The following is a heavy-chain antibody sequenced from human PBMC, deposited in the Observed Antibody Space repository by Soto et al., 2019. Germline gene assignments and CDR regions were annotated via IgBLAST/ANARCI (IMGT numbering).Heavy chain of an antibody. D-gene: IGHD1-26*01. J-gene: IGHJ4*02. CDR1: GFTFSSYW. Sequence: EVQLVESGGGLVQPGGSLRLSCAASGFTFSSYWMSWVRQAPGKGLEWVANIKQDGSEKYYLDSVKGRFTISRDNAKNSLYLQMNSLRAEDTAVYYCARVYRYSGSPFSFDYWGQGTLVTVSS. CDR3: ARVYRYSGSPFSFDY. V-gene: IGHV3-7*01. CDR2: IKQDGSEK.